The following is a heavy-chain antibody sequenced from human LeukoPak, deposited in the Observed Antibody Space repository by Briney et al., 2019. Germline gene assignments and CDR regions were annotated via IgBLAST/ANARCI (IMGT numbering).Heavy chain of an antibody. CDR1: GYTLTELS. Sequence: ASVKVSCKLSGYTLTELSXXXXRQAPGNGXXXXXGFNPKDXETIXAXXXXXRXXMTEATSTDTAYMEMSSLRSEDTAVYYCAKIAHYGAYSDYWGQGTLVTVSS. CDR3: AKIAHYGAYSDY. J-gene: IGHJ4*02. V-gene: IGHV1-24*01. CDR2: FNPKDXET. D-gene: IGHD4-17*01.